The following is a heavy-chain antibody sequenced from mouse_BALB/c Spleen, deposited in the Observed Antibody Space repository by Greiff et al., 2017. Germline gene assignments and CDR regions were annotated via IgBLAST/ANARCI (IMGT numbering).Heavy chain of an antibody. CDR1: GFTFSSYA. Sequence: EVKLMESGGGLVKPGGSLKLSCAASGFTFSSYAMSWVRQTPEKRLEWVASISSCGSTYYPDSVKGRFTIYRDNARDILYLQMSSLRSEDTDMYYCARESYDYDEAYGGQGTLVTVSA. CDR2: ISSCGST. D-gene: IGHD2-4*01. V-gene: IGHV5-6-5*01. CDR3: ARESYDYDEAY. J-gene: IGHJ3*01.